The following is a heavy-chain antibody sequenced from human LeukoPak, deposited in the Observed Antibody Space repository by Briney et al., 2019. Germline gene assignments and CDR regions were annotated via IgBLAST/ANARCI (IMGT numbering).Heavy chain of an antibody. Sequence: GGSLRLSCAASGFTFSSYAMHWVRQAPGKGLEYDSAISSNGGSTYYANSVKGRFTISRDNSKNTLYLQMGSLRAEDMAVYYCARDAVYDSSGYYYVGYYFDYWGQGTLVTVSS. D-gene: IGHD3-22*01. CDR2: ISSNGGST. J-gene: IGHJ4*02. CDR3: ARDAVYDSSGYYYVGYYFDY. V-gene: IGHV3-64*01. CDR1: GFTFSSYA.